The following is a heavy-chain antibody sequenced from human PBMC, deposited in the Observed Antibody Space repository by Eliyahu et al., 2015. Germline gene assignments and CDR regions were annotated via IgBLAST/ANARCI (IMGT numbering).Heavy chain of an antibody. J-gene: IGHJ4*02. V-gene: IGHV3-11*01. Sequence: PGQALXSVXDISSSASSISYAKSVEGRFTISRDNAKNSLFLHLNSLRAEDTAVYFCARIFCSGNSCYGGYFDFWGQGTLVTVSS. CDR3: ARIFCSGNSCYGGYFDF. D-gene: IGHD2-15*01. CDR2: ISSSASSI.